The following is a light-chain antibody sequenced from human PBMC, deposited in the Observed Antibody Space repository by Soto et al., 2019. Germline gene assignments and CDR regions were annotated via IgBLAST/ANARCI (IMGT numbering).Light chain of an antibody. CDR3: QQYGDSPLT. J-gene: IGKJ5*01. V-gene: IGKV3-20*01. CDR1: QSISGT. Sequence: EIVMTQSPATLSVSPGGRATLSCRASQSISGTLAWYQQKPGQAPRLLIYDTSGRATGIPDRFSGSGSGTDFTLTISRLEPEDFAVYSCQQYGDSPLTFGQGTRLEIK. CDR2: DTS.